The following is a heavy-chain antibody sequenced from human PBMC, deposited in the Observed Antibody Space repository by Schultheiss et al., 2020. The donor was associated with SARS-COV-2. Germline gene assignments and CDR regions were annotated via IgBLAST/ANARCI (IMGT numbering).Heavy chain of an antibody. CDR2: ISSSSSYI. V-gene: IGHV3-21*01. D-gene: IGHD3-10*01. J-gene: IGHJ4*02. CDR3: ARGLWFGEFLDY. Sequence: SCAASGFTFSSYSMNWVRQAPGKGLEWVSSISSSSSYIYYADSVKGRFTISRDNAKNSLYLQMNSLRAEDTAVYYCARGLWFGEFLDYWGQGTLVTVSS. CDR1: GFTFSSYS.